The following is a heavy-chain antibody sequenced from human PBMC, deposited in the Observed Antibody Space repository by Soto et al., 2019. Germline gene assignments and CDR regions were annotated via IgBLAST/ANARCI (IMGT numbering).Heavy chain of an antibody. V-gene: IGHV1-3*01. CDR2: INAGNGNT. Sequence: QVQLVQSGAEVKKPGASVKVSCKASGYTFTSYAMHWVHQAPGQRLEWMGWINAGNGNTKYSQKFQGRVTITRDTSASTAYMELSGLRSEDTAVYSCARDLGFGLSDYWGQGTLVTVSS. J-gene: IGHJ4*02. CDR1: GYTFTSYA. CDR3: ARDLGFGLSDY. D-gene: IGHD3-10*01.